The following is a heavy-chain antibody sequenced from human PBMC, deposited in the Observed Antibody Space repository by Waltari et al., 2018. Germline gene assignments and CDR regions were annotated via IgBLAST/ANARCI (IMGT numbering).Heavy chain of an antibody. Sequence: QLRLQESGPGLVKPSGTLSLSCAVSGDSVSSTYWWSWVRQSPQTGLEWLGQVTGRGSTSYNPSFASRLTMSLDTSNNQVSLKVTSATAADTAVYYCARDRGRGLYLDTWGPGTLVTVSP. CDR3: ARDRGRGLYLDT. D-gene: IGHD2-15*01. V-gene: IGHV4-4*02. CDR1: GDSVSSTYW. CDR2: VTGRGST. J-gene: IGHJ5*02.